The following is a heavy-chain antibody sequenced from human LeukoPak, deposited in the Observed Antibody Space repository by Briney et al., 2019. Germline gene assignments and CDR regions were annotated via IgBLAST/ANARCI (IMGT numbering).Heavy chain of an antibody. CDR3: ARALDRGVIITAGVLWFDP. V-gene: IGHV1-46*01. Sequence: ASVKVSCKASGYTFTSYYMHWVRQAPGQGLEWMGIINPSGGSTSYAQKFQGRVTMTRDMSTSTVYMELSSLRSEDTAVYYCARALDRGVIITAGVLWFDPWGQGTLVTVSS. D-gene: IGHD3-10*01. CDR2: INPSGGST. CDR1: GYTFTSYY. J-gene: IGHJ5*02.